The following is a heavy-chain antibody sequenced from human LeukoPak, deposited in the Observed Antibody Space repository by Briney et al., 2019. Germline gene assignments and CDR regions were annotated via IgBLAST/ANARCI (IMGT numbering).Heavy chain of an antibody. D-gene: IGHD6-6*01. CDR2: ISSSAINI. Sequence: GGSLRLSCAASGFTFSDYYMSWIRQAPGKGLEWVSFISSSAINIYYADSVKGRFTISRDSAKDSLYLQMNSLRAEDTAVYYCARLRSSSYYFDYWGQGTLVTVSS. V-gene: IGHV3-11*01. CDR3: ARLRSSSYYFDY. J-gene: IGHJ4*02. CDR1: GFTFSDYY.